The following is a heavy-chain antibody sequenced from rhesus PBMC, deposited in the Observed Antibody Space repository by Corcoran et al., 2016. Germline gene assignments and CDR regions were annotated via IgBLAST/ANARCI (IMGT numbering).Heavy chain of an antibody. J-gene: IGHJ4*01. CDR3: ARGGGGSWNFDY. D-gene: IGHD6-25*01. CDR2: IYGGSGST. Sequence: QVQLQESGPGVVKPSETLSLTCAVSGGSISGYYLWSWIRQPPGKGLEWIGDIYGGSGSTSYNPALKSRVIISIDTAKNQFSLKLSSVTAADTAVYYCARGGGGSWNFDYWGQGVLVTVSS. CDR1: GGSISGYYL. V-gene: IGHV4-143*01.